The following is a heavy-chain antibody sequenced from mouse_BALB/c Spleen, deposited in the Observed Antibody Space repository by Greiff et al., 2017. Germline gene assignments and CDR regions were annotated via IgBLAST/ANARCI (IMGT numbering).Heavy chain of an antibody. D-gene: IGHD2-12*01. V-gene: IGHV1-87*01. Sequence: VQLQQSGAELARPGASVKLSCKASGYTFTSYWMQWVKQRPGQGLEWIGAIYPGDGDTRYTQKFKGKATLTADKSSSTAYMQLSSLASEDSAVYYCNGYSSPFAYWGQGTLVTVSA. CDR2: IYPGDGDT. CDR3: NGYSSPFAY. CDR1: GYTFTSYW. J-gene: IGHJ3*01.